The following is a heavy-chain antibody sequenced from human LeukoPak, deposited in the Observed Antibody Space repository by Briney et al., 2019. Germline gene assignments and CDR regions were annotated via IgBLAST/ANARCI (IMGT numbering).Heavy chain of an antibody. CDR1: GGSISSGGYY. D-gene: IGHD3-22*01. J-gene: IGHJ4*02. V-gene: IGHV4-31*03. Sequence: SETLSLTCTVSGGSISSGGYYWSWIRQHPGKGLEWIGYIYYSGSTYYNPSLMSRVTISVDTSKNQFSLKLSSVTAADTAVYYCARAPTMNYFDYWGQGTLVTVSS. CDR3: ARAPTMNYFDY. CDR2: IYYSGST.